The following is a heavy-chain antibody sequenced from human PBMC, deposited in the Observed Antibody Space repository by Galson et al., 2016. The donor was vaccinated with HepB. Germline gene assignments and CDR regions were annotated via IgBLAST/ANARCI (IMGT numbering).Heavy chain of an antibody. V-gene: IGHV1-69*13. D-gene: IGHD3-10*01. CDR1: GDSFNNYV. J-gene: IGHJ5*02. CDR2: ISPIFGSA. Sequence: SVKVSCKASGDSFNNYVINWVRQAPGQELEWMGGISPIFGSAKYAQKFRGRVAITADELTNTGYMELSGLSSEDTAVYYCAGSRDTLMENWLDPWGQGTLVTVSS. CDR3: AGSRDTLMENWLDP.